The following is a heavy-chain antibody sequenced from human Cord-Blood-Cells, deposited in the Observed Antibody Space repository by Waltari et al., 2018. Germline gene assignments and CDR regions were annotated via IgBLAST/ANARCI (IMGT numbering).Heavy chain of an antibody. V-gene: IGHV1-2*02. CDR1: GYTFTGHY. Sequence: QVQLEHSGAEVKKPGASVKVSFQDTGYTFTGHYMNSAQQAPGQGLEWMGWINPNSGGTNYAQKFQGRVTMTRDTSISTAYMELSRLRSDDTAVYYCARKVFLTGDAFDIWGQGTMVTVSS. J-gene: IGHJ3*02. D-gene: IGHD7-27*01. CDR2: INPNSGGT. CDR3: ARKVFLTGDAFDI.